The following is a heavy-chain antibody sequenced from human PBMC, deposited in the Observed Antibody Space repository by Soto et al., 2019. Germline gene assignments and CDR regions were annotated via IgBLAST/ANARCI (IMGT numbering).Heavy chain of an antibody. Sequence: SETLSLTCTVSGGSISSSSYYWGWIRQPPGKGLEWIGSIYYSGSTYYNPSLKSRVTISVDTSKNQFSLKLSSVTAADTAVYYCARNDYAGWFDPWGQGTLVTVSS. CDR1: GGSISSSSYY. CDR3: ARNDYAGWFDP. V-gene: IGHV4-39*01. D-gene: IGHD4-17*01. CDR2: IYYSGST. J-gene: IGHJ5*02.